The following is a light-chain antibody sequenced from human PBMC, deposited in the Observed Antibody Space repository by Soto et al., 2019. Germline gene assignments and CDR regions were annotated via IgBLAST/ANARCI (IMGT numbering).Light chain of an antibody. CDR2: TNN. Sequence: QSVLTQPPSASGTTGQRVTLSCSGSSSNIGSNPVSWYQHRPGTAHKVLSFTNNQRPSGVPDRVSGSKSGTSASLAISGLRAEDEAHYYCAAWDDSLEGVVLGGGTKLTVL. CDR3: AAWDDSLEGVV. J-gene: IGLJ3*02. CDR1: SSNIGSNP. V-gene: IGLV1-44*01.